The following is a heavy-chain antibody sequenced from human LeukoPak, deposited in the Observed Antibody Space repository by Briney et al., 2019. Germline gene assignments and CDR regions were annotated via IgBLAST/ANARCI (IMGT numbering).Heavy chain of an antibody. CDR2: ISGDGGST. D-gene: IGHD6-13*01. J-gene: IGHJ4*02. CDR3: AAWQLILFDY. Sequence: GSLRLSCTTAMSGFTFSSFAMTWVRQAPGKGLEGVSAISGDGGSTYYADSVKGRFTISRDNSKNSLYLQMNSLKVEDTAVYYCAAWQLILFDYWGQGTLVTVSS. V-gene: IGHV3-23*01. CDR1: GFTFSSFA.